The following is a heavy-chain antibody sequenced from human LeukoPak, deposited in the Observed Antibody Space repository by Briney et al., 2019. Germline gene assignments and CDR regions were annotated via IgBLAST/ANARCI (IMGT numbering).Heavy chain of an antibody. CDR1: GGSISSYY. V-gene: IGHV4-59*12. D-gene: IGHD2-2*01. CDR2: IYYSGST. Sequence: SETLSLTCTVSGGSISSYYWSWIRQPPGKGLEWIGYIYYSGSTYYNPSLKSRVTISVDTSKNQFSLKLSSVTAADAAVYYCARDQKPVPAENHAFDIWGQGTMVTVSS. CDR3: ARDQKPVPAENHAFDI. J-gene: IGHJ3*02.